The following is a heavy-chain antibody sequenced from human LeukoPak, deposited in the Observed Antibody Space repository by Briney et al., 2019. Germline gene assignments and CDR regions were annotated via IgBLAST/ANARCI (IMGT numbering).Heavy chain of an antibody. D-gene: IGHD5-18*01. CDR3: ARVRGYSTFDI. CDR2: IYSGGRR. Sequence: PGGSLRLSCAPFGFIVSTNYMGWVRQVSGKGLEWVSIIYSGGRRNYTDSVKGRFTISRDDSKNTLYLQMNSLRAEDTAVYYCARVRGYSTFDIWGQGTMVTVSS. J-gene: IGHJ3*02. V-gene: IGHV3-53*01. CDR1: GFIVSTNY.